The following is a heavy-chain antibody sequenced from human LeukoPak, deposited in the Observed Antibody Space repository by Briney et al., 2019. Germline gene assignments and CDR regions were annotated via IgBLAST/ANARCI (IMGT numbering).Heavy chain of an antibody. Sequence: PGGSLRLSCAASEFTFSNYAMSWVRQAPGKGLEWVSGSTGTGYSTYYADSVKGRFTISRDNSKNTLYLQMNSLRAEDTAVYYCAKDPWEPHEYYFDYWGQGTLVTVSS. V-gene: IGHV3-23*01. CDR1: EFTFSNYA. CDR3: AKDPWEPHEYYFDY. D-gene: IGHD1-26*01. J-gene: IGHJ4*02. CDR2: STGTGYST.